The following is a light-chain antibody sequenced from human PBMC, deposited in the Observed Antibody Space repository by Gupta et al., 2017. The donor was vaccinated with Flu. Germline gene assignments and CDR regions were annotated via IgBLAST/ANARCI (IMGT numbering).Light chain of an antibody. CDR1: SSDLGGYNY. CDR2: EVS. Sequence: QSALTQPPSASVSPGQSVTISCTVSSSDLGGYNYVSWYQQHPGKAPKLMIYEVSKRPSGVPDRFSGSKSGNTASLTVSGLQAEDEADYYCSSYAGSNNVWVFGGGTKLTVL. CDR3: SSYAGSNNVWV. V-gene: IGLV2-8*01. J-gene: IGLJ3*02.